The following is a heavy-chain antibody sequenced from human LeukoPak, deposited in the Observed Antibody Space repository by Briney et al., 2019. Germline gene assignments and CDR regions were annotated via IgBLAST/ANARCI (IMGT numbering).Heavy chain of an antibody. V-gene: IGHV3-30*04. D-gene: IGHD1-20*01. J-gene: IGHJ4*02. CDR3: AKGLTGTTID. CDR1: GFPFSVSA. Sequence: PGRSLRLSCAASGFPFSVSAMHWVRQAPGKGLEWVTLILSDGTNKYYTDSVKGRFTISRDNSKKTLYLEMNSLRAEDTAVYYCAKGLTGTTIDWGQGTLVTVSS. CDR2: ILSDGTNK.